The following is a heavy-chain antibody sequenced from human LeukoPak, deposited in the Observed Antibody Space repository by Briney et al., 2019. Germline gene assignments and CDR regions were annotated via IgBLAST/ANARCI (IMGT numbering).Heavy chain of an antibody. Sequence: GGSLRLSCAASGFSFSGYSMNWVRQAPGKGLEWVSYISGSSGTIYNADSVTGRFTISRDNAKNSLYLQMNSLRAEDTAVYYCARDPGGGYFDYWGQGTLVTVSS. V-gene: IGHV3-48*04. D-gene: IGHD3-16*01. CDR1: GFSFSGYS. CDR3: ARDPGGGYFDY. J-gene: IGHJ4*02. CDR2: ISGSSGTI.